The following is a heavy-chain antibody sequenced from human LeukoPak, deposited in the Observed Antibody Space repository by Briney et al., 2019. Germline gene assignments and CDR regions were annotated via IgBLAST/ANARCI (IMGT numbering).Heavy chain of an antibody. CDR2: INPSGGST. CDR1: GYTFTSYY. V-gene: IGHV1-46*01. CDR3: AREGLGPLPRAEYFQH. Sequence: ASVKVSCKASGYTFTSYYMHWVRQAPRQGLEWMGIINPSGGSTSYAQKFQGRVTMTRDTSTSTVYMELSSLRSEDTAVYYCAREGLGPLPRAEYFQHWGQGTLVTVSS. J-gene: IGHJ1*01.